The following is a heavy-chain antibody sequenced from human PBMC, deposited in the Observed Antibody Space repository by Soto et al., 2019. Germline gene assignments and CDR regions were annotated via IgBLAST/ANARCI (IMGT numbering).Heavy chain of an antibody. CDR3: AKVYSYDLLAGTLDY. CDR1: GFTFHTYA. J-gene: IGHJ4*02. V-gene: IGHV3-23*01. D-gene: IGHD3-9*01. CDR2: ISGSGGST. Sequence: GGSLRLSCAASGFTFHTYAMSWVRQAPGKGLEWVSAISGSGGSTYYADSVQGRFTISRDNSKNTLYLQMDSLRVEDTAIYYCAKVYSYDLLAGTLDYWGQGTLVTVSS.